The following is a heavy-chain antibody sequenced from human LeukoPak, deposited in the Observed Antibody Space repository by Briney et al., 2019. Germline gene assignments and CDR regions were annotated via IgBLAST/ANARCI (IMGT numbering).Heavy chain of an antibody. CDR2: TYYSGST. CDR3: ARGYCSSTSCYYDY. J-gene: IGHJ4*02. Sequence: SETLSLTCTVSGGSISSGDYYWSWIRQPPGKGLEWIGYTYYSGSTYYNPSLKSRVTISVDTSKNQFSLKLSSVTAADTAVYYCARGYCSSTSCYYDYWGQGTLVTVSS. V-gene: IGHV4-30-4*01. CDR1: GGSISSGDYY. D-gene: IGHD2-2*01.